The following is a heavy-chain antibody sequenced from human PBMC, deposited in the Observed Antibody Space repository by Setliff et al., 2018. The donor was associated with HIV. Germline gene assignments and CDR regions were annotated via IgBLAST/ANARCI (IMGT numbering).Heavy chain of an antibody. D-gene: IGHD3-10*01. CDR3: ARRIDNSGSFPDKNWFDT. Sequence: PSETLSLTCTVSGGSISSYCWNWIRQSPGRGLEWIGFIFSSGSTKYNPSLQSRVTMPIDTSKNQFSLKLTSVTAADTAVYYCARRIDNSGSFPDKNWFDTWGQGSLVTVSS. V-gene: IGHV4-4*09. CDR1: GGSISSYC. CDR2: IFSSGST. J-gene: IGHJ5*02.